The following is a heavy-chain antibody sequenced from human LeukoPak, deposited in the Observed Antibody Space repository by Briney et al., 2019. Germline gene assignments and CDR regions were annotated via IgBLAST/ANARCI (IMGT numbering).Heavy chain of an antibody. Sequence: TGGSLRLSCAASGFTFSSYAMSWVRQAPGKGLEWVSAISGSGGTTYYADSVKGRFTVSRDNSKNTLFLQMNSLRAEDTAVYYCAKDRLPMVRGVDYWGQGTLVTVSS. CDR1: GFTFSSYA. J-gene: IGHJ4*02. CDR3: AKDRLPMVRGVDY. V-gene: IGHV3-23*01. D-gene: IGHD3-10*01. CDR2: ISGSGGTT.